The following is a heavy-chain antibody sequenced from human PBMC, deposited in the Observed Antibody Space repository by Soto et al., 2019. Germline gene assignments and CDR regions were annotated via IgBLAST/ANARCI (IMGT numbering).Heavy chain of an antibody. J-gene: IGHJ4*02. CDR1: GDSINSTDW. CDR3: ARDKITGLFDY. CDR2: IYHGGNI. D-gene: IGHD2-8*02. Sequence: SETLSLTCAVSGDSINSTDWWNWVRQSPGKGLEWIGEIYHGGNIYYNPSLKSRVTISMDKSKNQFPLKLTSVTAADTAVYYCARDKITGLFDYWGQGTLVTVSS. V-gene: IGHV4-4*02.